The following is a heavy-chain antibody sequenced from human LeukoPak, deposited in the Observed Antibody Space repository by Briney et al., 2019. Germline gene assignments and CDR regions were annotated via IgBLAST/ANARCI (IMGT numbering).Heavy chain of an antibody. V-gene: IGHV3-74*01. J-gene: IGHJ4*02. CDR3: ARDEDAF. CDR2: INSDGSST. Sequence: GGSLRLSCAASGFTFSSSWMHWVRQAPEKGLVWVSRINSDGSSTSYADSVKGRFTISRDNAKNSLYLQMNSLRDEDTAVYYCARDEDAFGGQGTLVTVSS. CDR1: GFTFSSSW.